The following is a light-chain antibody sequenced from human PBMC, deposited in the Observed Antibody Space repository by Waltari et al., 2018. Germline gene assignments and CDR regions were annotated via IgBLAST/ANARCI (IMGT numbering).Light chain of an antibody. CDR1: SSNIGTNY. J-gene: IGLJ2*01. Sequence: QSVLTQPPSASGTPGQSVTISCSGGSSNIGTNYVCWYQQLPETAPNLLLSRNNQRPSGVPDRFSGSKSGTPASPAISGLRSEDEADYYCAAWDDNLSGWVFGGGTKLTVL. V-gene: IGLV1-47*01. CDR2: RNN. CDR3: AAWDDNLSGWV.